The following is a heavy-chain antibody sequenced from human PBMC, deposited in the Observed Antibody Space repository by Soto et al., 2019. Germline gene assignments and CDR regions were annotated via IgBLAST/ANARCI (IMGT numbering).Heavy chain of an antibody. D-gene: IGHD2-15*01. Sequence: PGGSLRLSCAASGFIFNSYAMSWVRQAPGKGLEWVSSISGSGGSTFYADSVKGRFTISRDNSNNTLYLQMNSLRAEDTAVYYCAKSAPSGSGPYQYCFDPWGQGTLVTVSS. V-gene: IGHV3-23*01. CDR1: GFIFNSYA. CDR2: ISGSGGST. J-gene: IGHJ5*02. CDR3: AKSAPSGSGPYQYCFDP.